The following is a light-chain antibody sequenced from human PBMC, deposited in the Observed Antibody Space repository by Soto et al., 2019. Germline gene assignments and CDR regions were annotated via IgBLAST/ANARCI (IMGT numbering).Light chain of an antibody. Sequence: EIVLTQSPATLSLSPGERATLSCRASQSVSRFFAWYQQRPGQAPRLIIYGSSNRATGIPARFSGSGSGTDFTLTISSLAPEDSAVYYCHQRSDWPITFGQGTRLEIK. J-gene: IGKJ5*01. CDR1: QSVSRF. V-gene: IGKV3-11*01. CDR2: GSS. CDR3: HQRSDWPIT.